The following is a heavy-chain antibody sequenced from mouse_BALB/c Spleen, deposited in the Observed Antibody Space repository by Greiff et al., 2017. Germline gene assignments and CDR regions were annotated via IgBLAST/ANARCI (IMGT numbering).Heavy chain of an antibody. CDR3: ASLRYYFDY. CDR2: ISYSGST. CDR1: GDTFTSGY. V-gene: IGHV3-8*02. J-gene: IGHJ2*01. Sequence: EVLLVESGPSLVKPSQTLSLTCSVTGDTFTSGYWNWIRKFPGHKLEYMGYISYSGSTYYNPSLKSRISITRDTSKNQYSLQLHSVTTEDTATYYCASLRYYFDYWGQGTTLTVSS.